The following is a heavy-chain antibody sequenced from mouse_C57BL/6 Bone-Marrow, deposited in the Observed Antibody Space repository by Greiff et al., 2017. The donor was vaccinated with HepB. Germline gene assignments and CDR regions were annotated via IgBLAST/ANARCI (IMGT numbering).Heavy chain of an antibody. CDR2: INPSNGGT. CDR3: ARFITTVVRETDY. V-gene: IGHV1-53*01. J-gene: IGHJ2*01. Sequence: VQLQQPGTELVKPGASVKLSCKASGYTFTSYWMHWVKQRPGQGLEWIGNINPSNGGTNYNEKFKSKATLTVDKSSSTAYMQLSSLTSEDSAVYYCARFITTVVRETDYWGQGTTLTVSS. D-gene: IGHD1-1*01. CDR1: GYTFTSYW.